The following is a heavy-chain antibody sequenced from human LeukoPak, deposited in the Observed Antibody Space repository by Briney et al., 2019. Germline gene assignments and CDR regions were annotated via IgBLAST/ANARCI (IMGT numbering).Heavy chain of an antibody. CDR2: INPSGGST. CDR1: GYTFTSYY. CDR3: ARLFARGYCSSTSCNNWFDP. D-gene: IGHD2-2*01. V-gene: IGHV1-46*01. Sequence: ASVKVSCKASGYTFTSYYMHWVRQAPGQGLEWMGIINPSGGSTSYAQKFQGRVTMTSDMSTSTVYMELSSLRSEDTAVYYCARLFARGYCSSTSCNNWFDPWGQGTLVTVSS. J-gene: IGHJ5*02.